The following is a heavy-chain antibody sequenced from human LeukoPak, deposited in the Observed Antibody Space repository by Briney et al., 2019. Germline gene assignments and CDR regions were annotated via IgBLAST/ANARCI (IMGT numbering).Heavy chain of an antibody. CDR3: ASGIPRGRSCPGY. Sequence: GGSLRLSCAASGFTCSSYWMHWVRKAPGKGLVWVSRINSDGSSTSYADSVKGRFTISRDNAKNTLYLQMNSLRAEDTAVYYCASGIPRGRSCPGYWGQGTLVTVS. J-gene: IGHJ4*02. CDR2: INSDGSST. CDR1: GFTCSSYW. D-gene: IGHD2-15*01. V-gene: IGHV3-74*01.